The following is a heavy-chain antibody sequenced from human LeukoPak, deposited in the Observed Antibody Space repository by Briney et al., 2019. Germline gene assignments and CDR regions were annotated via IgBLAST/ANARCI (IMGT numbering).Heavy chain of an antibody. CDR3: ARDRLGLPVDY. D-gene: IGHD3-16*01. Sequence: SETLSLTCTVSGGSISTYYWTWIRQPPGKGLERIGYIYYSGSTNYNPSLKSRVTMSVDTSKNQFSLKLNSVTAADTAVYYCARDRLGLPVDYWGRGTLVTVSS. CDR2: IYYSGST. CDR1: GGSISTYY. J-gene: IGHJ4*02. V-gene: IGHV4-59*01.